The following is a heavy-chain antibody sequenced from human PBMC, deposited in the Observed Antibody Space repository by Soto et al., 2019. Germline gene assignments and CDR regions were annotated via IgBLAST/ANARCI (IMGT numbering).Heavy chain of an antibody. CDR1: GYTFTSYD. Sequence: GASVKVSCKASGYTFTSYDINWVRQATGQGLEWMGWMNPNSGNTGYAQKFQGRVTMTRNTSISTAYMELSSLRSEDTAVYYCARGMADMVVVRAAMLTSYYYYMEVWGKGTTVTVSS. CDR2: MNPNSGNT. D-gene: IGHD2-2*01. V-gene: IGHV1-8*01. CDR3: ARGMADMVVVRAAMLTSYYYYMEV. J-gene: IGHJ6*03.